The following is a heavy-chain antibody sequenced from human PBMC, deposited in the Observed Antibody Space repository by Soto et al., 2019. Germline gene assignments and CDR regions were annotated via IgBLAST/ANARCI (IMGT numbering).Heavy chain of an antibody. CDR3: AKDRRAGGNSAFYFDF. J-gene: IGHJ4*02. Sequence: GGSLRLSCAASGFKFSNYAMSWVRQAPGKGLEWVSLISATGGGTYYADSVKGRFTISRDNSHNTLYLQVHSLTAEDTAVYYCAKDRRAGGNSAFYFDFWGQGAQVTV. V-gene: IGHV3-23*01. CDR1: GFKFSNYA. CDR2: ISATGGGT. D-gene: IGHD3-16*01.